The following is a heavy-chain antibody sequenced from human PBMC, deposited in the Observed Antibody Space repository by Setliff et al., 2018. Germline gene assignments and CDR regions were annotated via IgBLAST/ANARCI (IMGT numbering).Heavy chain of an antibody. CDR2: INPTGGLT. Sequence: ASVKVSCKASGYNLTKYYMHWVRQAPGQGLEWMGIINPTGGLTGYAQKFQGRVTMTRDTSTSTVYLEVSSLRSEDTAVYFCARDRFYNSWSGTSITAPHDAFDIWGQGTMVTVSS. V-gene: IGHV1-46*03. J-gene: IGHJ3*02. D-gene: IGHD3-3*01. CDR1: GYNLTKYY. CDR3: ARDRFYNSWSGTSITAPHDAFDI.